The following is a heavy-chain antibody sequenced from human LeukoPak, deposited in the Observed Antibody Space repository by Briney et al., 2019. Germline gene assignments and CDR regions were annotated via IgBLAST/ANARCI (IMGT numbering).Heavy chain of an antibody. CDR3: ARGDNWNYGVDY. Sequence: SETLSLTCTVSGGSISSSSYYWGWIRQPPGKGLEWIGSIYYSGSTYYNPSLKSRVTVSVDTSKNQFSLKLSSVTAADTAVYYCARGDNWNYGVDYWGQGTLVTVSS. D-gene: IGHD1-7*01. CDR1: GGSISSSSYY. V-gene: IGHV4-39*07. CDR2: IYYSGST. J-gene: IGHJ4*02.